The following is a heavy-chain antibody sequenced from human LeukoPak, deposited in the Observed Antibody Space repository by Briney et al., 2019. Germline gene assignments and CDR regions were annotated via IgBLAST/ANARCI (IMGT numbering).Heavy chain of an antibody. D-gene: IGHD5-24*01. CDR1: GYIFTNYY. CDR2: INPSGGST. V-gene: IGHV1-46*01. CDR3: ARAGGRDGYMVVWFDP. Sequence: GASVKVSCKASGYIFTNYYIHWVRQAPGQGLEWMGIINPSGGSTSYAQKFQGRVTMTRDTSTSTVYMELSSLRSEDTAVYYCARAGGRDGYMVVWFDPWGQGTLVTVSS. J-gene: IGHJ5*02.